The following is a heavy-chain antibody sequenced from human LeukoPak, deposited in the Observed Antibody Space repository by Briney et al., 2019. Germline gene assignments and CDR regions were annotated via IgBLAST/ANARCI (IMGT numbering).Heavy chain of an antibody. CDR1: GFTFSSYE. CDR3: ARDSGYGDYVLTAYFDY. Sequence: GGSLRLSFAASGFTFSSYEMNWVRQAPGKGLELVSYISSSGSTIYYADSVKGRFTISRDNAKNSLYLQMNSLRAEDTAVYYCARDSGYGDYVLTAYFDYWGQGTLVTVSS. CDR2: ISSSGSTI. J-gene: IGHJ4*02. V-gene: IGHV3-48*03. D-gene: IGHD4-17*01.